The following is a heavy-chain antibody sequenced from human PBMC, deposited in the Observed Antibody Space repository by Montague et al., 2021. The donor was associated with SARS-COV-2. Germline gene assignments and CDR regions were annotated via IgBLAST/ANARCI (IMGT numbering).Heavy chain of an antibody. V-gene: IGHV3-48*03. J-gene: IGHJ3*02. CDR1: GFTFGSYG. Sequence: SLRLSCAASGFTFGSYGMNWVRQAPGKGLEWVSDINCNGSTIYYADSVKGRFTISRDNAKNSLYLQMNSLRAEDTAVYYCARESISFNWMTGPDAFDIWGQGTTVTVSS. CDR2: INCNGSTI. D-gene: IGHD3-9*01. CDR3: ARESISFNWMTGPDAFDI.